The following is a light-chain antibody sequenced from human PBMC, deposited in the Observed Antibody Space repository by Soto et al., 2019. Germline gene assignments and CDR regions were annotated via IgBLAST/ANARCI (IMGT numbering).Light chain of an antibody. Sequence: QSALTQPASVSGSPGQSITISCTGTSSDIGNYDFVSWYQQVPGTAPKAMIYEVTERPSGVPDRFSGSKSGNTASLTVSGLQAEDEGDYYCSSYAGRDTVVFGSGTKLTVL. CDR1: SSDIGNYDF. V-gene: IGLV2-8*01. CDR2: EVT. J-gene: IGLJ1*01. CDR3: SSYAGRDTVV.